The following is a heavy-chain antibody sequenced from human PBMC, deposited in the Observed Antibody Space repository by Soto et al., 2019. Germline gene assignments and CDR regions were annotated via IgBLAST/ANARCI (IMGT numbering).Heavy chain of an antibody. V-gene: IGHV3-33*01. CDR3: ARDPQIAARPGFDY. CDR2: IWYDGSNK. Sequence: PGGSLRLSCAASGFTFSSYGMHWVRQAPGKGLEWVAVIWYDGSNKYYADFVKGRFTISRDNSKNTLYLQMNSLRAEDTAVYYCARDPQIAARPGFDYWGQGTLVTVSS. CDR1: GFTFSSYG. J-gene: IGHJ4*02. D-gene: IGHD6-6*01.